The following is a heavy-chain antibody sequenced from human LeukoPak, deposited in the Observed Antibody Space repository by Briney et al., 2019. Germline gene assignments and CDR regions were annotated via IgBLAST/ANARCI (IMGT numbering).Heavy chain of an antibody. CDR2: IYYSGGT. J-gene: IGHJ4*02. CDR3: ARAIAAAGMEVFDY. CDR1: GGSISSYY. D-gene: IGHD6-13*01. V-gene: IGHV4-59*08. Sequence: SETLSLTCTVSGGSISSYYWSWIRQPPGKGLAWIGYIYYSGGTNYNPSLKSRVTISVDTSKNQFSLKLSSVTAADAAVYYCARAIAAAGMEVFDYWGQGTLVTVSS.